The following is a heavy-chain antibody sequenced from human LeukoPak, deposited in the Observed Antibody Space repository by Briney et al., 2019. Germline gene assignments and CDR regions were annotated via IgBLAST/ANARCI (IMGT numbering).Heavy chain of an antibody. CDR3: ARDLGTYYDFWSGYPGVYYYYGMDV. J-gene: IGHJ6*02. CDR1: GFTFSSYS. Sequence: PGGSLRLSCAASGFTFSSYSMNWVRQAPGKGLEWVSSISSSSSYIYYADSVKGRFTISRDNAKNSLYLQMNSLRAEDTAVYYCARDLGTYYDFWSGYPGVYYYYGMDVWGQGTTVTVSS. CDR2: ISSSSSYI. D-gene: IGHD3-3*01. V-gene: IGHV3-21*01.